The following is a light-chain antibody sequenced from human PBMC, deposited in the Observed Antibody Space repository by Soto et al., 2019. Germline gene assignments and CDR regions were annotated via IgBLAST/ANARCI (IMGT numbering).Light chain of an antibody. CDR2: AAS. CDR1: QGISSY. Sequence: IRVTQSPSSLSASPGDRVTITCRASQGISSYLAWYQQKPGKAPKLLIYAASTLQSGVPSRFSGSGSGTDFTLTISCLQSEDFATYYCQQYYSYPLTFGGGTKVDIK. V-gene: IGKV1-8*01. CDR3: QQYYSYPLT. J-gene: IGKJ4*01.